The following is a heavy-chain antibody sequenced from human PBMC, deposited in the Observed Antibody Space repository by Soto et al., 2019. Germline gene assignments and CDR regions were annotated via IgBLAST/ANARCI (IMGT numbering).Heavy chain of an antibody. CDR3: AKNPEYYYDSTGYPFDY. CDR2: ISYGGGTT. Sequence: EVQLLESGGGLVQPGGYLRRSCAASEFTFSNYAMSWVRQAPGKGLEWVSAISYGGGTTYYADSVKGRFTIARDNSKNTLDLQSNSLRAEYTAVYYCAKNPEYYYDSTGYPFDYWGQGTLVTVSS. V-gene: IGHV3-23*01. CDR1: EFTFSNYA. D-gene: IGHD3-22*01. J-gene: IGHJ4*02.